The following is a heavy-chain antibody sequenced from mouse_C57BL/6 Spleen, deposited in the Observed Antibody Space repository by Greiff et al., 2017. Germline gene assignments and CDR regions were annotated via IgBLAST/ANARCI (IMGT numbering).Heavy chain of an antibody. CDR3: ARQGYDYDRGDFDY. D-gene: IGHD2-4*01. CDR1: GFTFSSYG. CDR2: ISSGGSYT. V-gene: IGHV5-6*01. Sequence: EVHLVESGGDLVKPGGSLKLSCAASGFTFSSYGMSWVRQTPDKRLEWVATISSGGSYTYYPDSVKGRFNISRDNAKNTLYLQMSSLKSEDTAMYYCARQGYDYDRGDFDYWGQGTTLTVSS. J-gene: IGHJ2*01.